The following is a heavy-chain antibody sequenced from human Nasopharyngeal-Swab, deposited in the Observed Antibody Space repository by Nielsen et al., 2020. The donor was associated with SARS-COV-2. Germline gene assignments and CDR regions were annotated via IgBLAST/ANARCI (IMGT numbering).Heavy chain of an antibody. D-gene: IGHD3-10*01. V-gene: IGHV3-48*02. J-gene: IGHJ5*02. CDR2: ISSGGDII. Sequence: GGSLRLSCAASGFPFNSYSMNWVRQAPGRGLEWVAYISSGGDIIYYADSVKGRFAISRDNAKNSLYLQMNSQRDEDTAVYYCARDKGVRGVLTWGQGTLVTVSS. CDR3: ARDKGVRGVLT. CDR1: GFPFNSYS.